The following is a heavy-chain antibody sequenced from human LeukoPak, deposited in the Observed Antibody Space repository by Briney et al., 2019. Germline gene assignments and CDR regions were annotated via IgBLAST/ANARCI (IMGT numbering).Heavy chain of an antibody. J-gene: IGHJ5*01. CDR1: GFAFSFYA. V-gene: IGHV3-23*01. CDR3: AKPISGGLAVTADWFHP. D-gene: IGHD6-19*01. CDR2: INLNSGTT. Sequence: ASRRLSCAASGFAFSFYAMSWLRQPPGKGLEWVSTINLNSGTTSYAASVRGRFTISRDNSKNTLYLQANTLRADDTATYYCAKPISGGLAVTADWFHPWGQGTLVVVSS.